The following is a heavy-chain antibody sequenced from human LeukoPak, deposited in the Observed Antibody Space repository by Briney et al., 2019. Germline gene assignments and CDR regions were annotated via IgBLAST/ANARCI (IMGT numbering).Heavy chain of an antibody. CDR3: ASHTYYLSSGSFGH. CDR2: MNPGSGNT. CDR1: GYTFTSFD. J-gene: IGHJ4*02. Sequence: ASVKVSCKASGYTFTSFDINWVRQATRQGPEWMGWMNPGSGNTGYAQRFRGRVTMTRDTSISTAYLELSSLTSEDTAVYYCASHTYYLSSGSFGHWGQGTLVTVSS. V-gene: IGHV1-8*01. D-gene: IGHD3-10*01.